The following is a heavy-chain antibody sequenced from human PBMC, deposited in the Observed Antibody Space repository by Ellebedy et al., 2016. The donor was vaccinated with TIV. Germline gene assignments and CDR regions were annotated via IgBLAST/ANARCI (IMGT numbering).Heavy chain of an antibody. CDR3: ARENGYYFDY. CDR1: GFTLSTYW. J-gene: IGHJ4*02. V-gene: IGHV3-7*01. Sequence: GESLKISCAASGFTLSTYWMNWVRQAPGKGLEWVASMRQDGREEYFVDSVKGRFTISRDNTKNSLYLQMNSLRDEDTAVYFCARENGYYFDYWGQGTLVIVSS. D-gene: IGHD6-25*01. CDR2: MRQDGREE.